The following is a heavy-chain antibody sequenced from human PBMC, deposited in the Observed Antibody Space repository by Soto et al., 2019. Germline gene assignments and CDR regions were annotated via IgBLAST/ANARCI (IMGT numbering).Heavy chain of an antibody. Sequence: QVQLQESGPGLVKPSETLSLTCTVSGGSISSYYWSWIRQPPGKGLEWIGYIYYSGSTNYNPSLKSRVTISVDTSKNQFSLKLSSVTAADTAVYYCARSHSGYDRYYYYYMDVWGKGTTVTVSS. CDR2: IYYSGST. CDR1: GGSISSYY. J-gene: IGHJ6*03. V-gene: IGHV4-59*01. CDR3: ARSHSGYDRYYYYYMDV. D-gene: IGHD5-12*01.